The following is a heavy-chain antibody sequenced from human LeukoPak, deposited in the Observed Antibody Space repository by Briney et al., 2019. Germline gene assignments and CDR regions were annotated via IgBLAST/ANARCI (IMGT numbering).Heavy chain of an antibody. V-gene: IGHV3-48*01. CDR2: ISGSSSTI. CDR1: GFTFSSYS. J-gene: IGHJ4*02. Sequence: GGSLRLSCAASGFTFSSYSMNWVRQAPGKGLEWVSYISGSSSTIYYADSVKGRFTISRDNAKNSLYLQMNSLRAEDTAVYYCARGLDYWGQGTLVTVSS. CDR3: ARGLDY.